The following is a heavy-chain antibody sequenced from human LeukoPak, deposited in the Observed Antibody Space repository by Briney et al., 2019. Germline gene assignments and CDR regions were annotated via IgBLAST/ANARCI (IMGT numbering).Heavy chain of an antibody. CDR2: ICKSGSNI. V-gene: IGHV3-48*02. J-gene: IGHJ5*02. CDR1: GFSFSGYS. Sequence: PGGSLRLSCAASGFSFSGYSMNWVRQAPGKGLEWVSFICKSGSNIYYAYSVRGRFTISRDNDGNSLYLQMNSPGDEDTAPYYCASLHHLPRGGVPVTISWGQGTLVTVSS. D-gene: IGHD6-19*01. CDR3: ASLHHLPRGGVPVTIS.